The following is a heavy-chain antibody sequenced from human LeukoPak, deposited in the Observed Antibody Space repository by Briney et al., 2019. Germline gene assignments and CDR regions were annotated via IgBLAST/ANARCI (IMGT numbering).Heavy chain of an antibody. Sequence: SETLSLTCAVYGGSFSGYYWGWIRQPPRKGLEWIGEINHSGSTNYNPSLKSRVTISVDTSKNQFSLKLSSVTAADTAVYYCASGRDIVVVPAASVVGYWGQGTLVTVSS. J-gene: IGHJ4*02. CDR2: INHSGST. CDR1: GGSFSGYY. CDR3: ASGRDIVVVPAASVVGY. V-gene: IGHV4-34*01. D-gene: IGHD2-2*01.